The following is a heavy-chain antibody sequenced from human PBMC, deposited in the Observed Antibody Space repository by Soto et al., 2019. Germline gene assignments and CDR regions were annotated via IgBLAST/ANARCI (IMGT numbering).Heavy chain of an antibody. V-gene: IGHV1-2*04. Sequence: ASVKVSCKASGYIFTGYYMHWVRQAPGQGLEWMGWINPNSGGTNYAQKFQGWVTMTGDTSISTAYMELSRLRSDDTAVYYCATDNSGIAAAGTFGALDYWGQGTLVTVSS. D-gene: IGHD6-13*01. CDR1: GYIFTGYY. CDR2: INPNSGGT. J-gene: IGHJ4*02. CDR3: ATDNSGIAAAGTFGALDY.